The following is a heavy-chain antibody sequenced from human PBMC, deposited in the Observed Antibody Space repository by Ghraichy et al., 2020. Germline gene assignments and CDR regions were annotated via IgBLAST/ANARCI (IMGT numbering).Heavy chain of an antibody. D-gene: IGHD1-26*01. V-gene: IGHV4-4*09. CDR1: GGSISSYY. CDR2: IYTSGST. CDR3: AGFNSGSYVDY. J-gene: IGHJ4*02. Sequence: SETLSLTCTVSGGSISSYYWSWIRQPPGKGLEWIGYIYTSGSTNYNPSLKSRVTISVDTSKNQFSLKLSSVTAADTAVYYCAGFNSGSYVDYWGQGTLVTVSS.